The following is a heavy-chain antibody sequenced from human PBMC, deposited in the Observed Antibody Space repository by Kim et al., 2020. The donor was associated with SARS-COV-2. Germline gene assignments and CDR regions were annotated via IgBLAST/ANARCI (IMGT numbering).Heavy chain of an antibody. D-gene: IGHD3-10*01. CDR1: GFTFSSYG. CDR2: ISYDGSNK. V-gene: IGHV3-30*18. CDR3: AKGHDGSYYSNFDY. J-gene: IGHJ4*02. Sequence: GGSLRLSCAASGFTFSSYGILWVRQAPSKGLEWVALISYDGSNKYYADSVKGRFTISRDNSKNTVYLQMNSLRAEDTAVYYCAKGHDGSYYSNFDYWGQGTLVTVSS.